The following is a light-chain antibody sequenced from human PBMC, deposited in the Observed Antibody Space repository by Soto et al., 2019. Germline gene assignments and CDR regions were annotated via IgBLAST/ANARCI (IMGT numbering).Light chain of an antibody. CDR1: TTDVVAYDY. CDR2: EVR. V-gene: IGLV2-14*01. J-gene: IGLJ1*01. Sequence: QSALTQPASVSGSPGQSITISCTGTTTDVVAYDYVSWYQQHPGKAPKLLIFEVRNRPSGVSNRFSASKSGLTASLTISRLQAEDEADYYCSSFTTSRFYVFGPGTKLTVL. CDR3: SSFTTSRFYV.